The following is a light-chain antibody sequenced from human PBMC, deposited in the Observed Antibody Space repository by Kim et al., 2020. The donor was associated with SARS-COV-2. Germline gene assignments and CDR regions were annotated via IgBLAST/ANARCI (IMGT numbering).Light chain of an antibody. CDR1: QSVRSY. J-gene: IGKJ4*01. CDR2: DAS. Sequence: EIVLTQSPATLSLSPGERATVSCRASQSVRSYLAWYQQQPGQAPRLLIYDASNRATGIPARFSGSGSGTDFTLTISSLEPEDFAVYYCQQRSDWPRTFGGGTKVEIK. CDR3: QQRSDWPRT. V-gene: IGKV3-11*01.